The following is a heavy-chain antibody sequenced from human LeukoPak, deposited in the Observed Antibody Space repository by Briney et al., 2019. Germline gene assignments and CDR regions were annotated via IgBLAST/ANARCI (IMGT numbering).Heavy chain of an antibody. CDR3: ATVSGWSYYFDY. V-gene: IGHV1-24*01. J-gene: IGHJ4*02. CDR1: GYTLTELS. CDR2: FDPEDGET. Sequence: APVKVSCKVSGYTLTELSMHWVRQAPGKGLEWMGGFDPEDGETIYAQKFQGRVTMTEDTSTDTAYMELSSLRSEDTAVYYCATVSGWSYYFDYWGQGTLVPSPQ. D-gene: IGHD6-19*01.